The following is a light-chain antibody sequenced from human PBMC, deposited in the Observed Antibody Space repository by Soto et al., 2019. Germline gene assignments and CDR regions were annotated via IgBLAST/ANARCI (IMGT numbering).Light chain of an antibody. V-gene: IGKV3-20*01. J-gene: IGKJ1*01. CDR3: QESPRT. CDR2: GAS. CDR1: QSVNSNY. Sequence: EIVLTQSPDTLSLSPGERATLSCRASQSVNSNYLAWYQQKRGQAPRLLIYGASSRATGIPDRFSGSGSGADFTLTISRLEPEDFAVYYCQESPRTFGQGTKVDI.